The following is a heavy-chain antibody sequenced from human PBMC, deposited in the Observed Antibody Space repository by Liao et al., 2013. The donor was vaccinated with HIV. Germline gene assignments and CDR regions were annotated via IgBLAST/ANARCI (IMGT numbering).Heavy chain of an antibody. CDR3: AGEDFLRVLEWGPYDALDM. D-gene: IGHD3-3*01. J-gene: IGHJ3*02. CDR1: GGSISGYH. V-gene: IGHV4-4*07. Sequence: QVQLQESGPGLVKPSETLSLTCSVSGGSISGYHWTWIRQPAGKGLEWIGRMQNSGNTNYNPSLKSRVTMSLDTSKNQFSLKLRSVTAADTAVYYCAGEDFLRVLEWGPYDALDMWGQGTMVTVSS. CDR2: MQNSGNT.